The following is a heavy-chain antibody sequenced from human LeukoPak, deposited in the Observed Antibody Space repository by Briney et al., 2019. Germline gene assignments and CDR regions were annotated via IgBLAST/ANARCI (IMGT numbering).Heavy chain of an antibody. V-gene: IGHV4-30-2*01. CDR1: GGSFSGYY. CDR2: IYHSGST. J-gene: IGHJ6*02. Sequence: SETLSLTCAVYGGSFSGYYWSWIRQPPGKGLEWIGYIYHSGSTYYNPSLKSRVTISVDRSKNQFSLKLSSVTAADTAVYYCARASRLGYFYYYYGMDVWGQGTTVTVSS. CDR3: ARASRLGYFYYYYGMDV. D-gene: IGHD2/OR15-2a*01.